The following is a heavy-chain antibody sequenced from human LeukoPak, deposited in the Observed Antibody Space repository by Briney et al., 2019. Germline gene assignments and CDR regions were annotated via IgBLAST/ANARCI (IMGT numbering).Heavy chain of an antibody. CDR2: INHSGST. CDR1: GGSFSGYY. Sequence: MSSETLSLTCAVYGGSFSGYYWSWIRQPPGKGLEWIGEINHSGSTNYNPSLKSRVTISVDTSKNQFSLKLSSVTAADTAVYYCARDRSRVPAAMFDYWGQGTLVTVSS. CDR3: ARDRSRVPAAMFDY. J-gene: IGHJ4*02. V-gene: IGHV4-34*01. D-gene: IGHD2-2*01.